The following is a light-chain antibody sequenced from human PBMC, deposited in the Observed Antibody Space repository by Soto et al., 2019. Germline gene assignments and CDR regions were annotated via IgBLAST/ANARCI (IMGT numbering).Light chain of an antibody. V-gene: IGLV2-14*03. J-gene: IGLJ3*02. CDR3: SSFTTRTPLV. CDR1: NSDVGAYNY. Sequence: QSALTQPASVSGSPGQSITISCAGSNSDVGAYNYVSWYQQHPGKAPKLIIFDVSNRPSGVSDRFSASKSGNTASLTISGLQAEDGADYYCSSFTTRTPLVFGGGTKLTVL. CDR2: DVS.